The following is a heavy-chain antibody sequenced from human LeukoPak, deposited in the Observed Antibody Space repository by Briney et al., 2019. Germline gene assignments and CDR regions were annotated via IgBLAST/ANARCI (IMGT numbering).Heavy chain of an antibody. J-gene: IGHJ3*02. Sequence: GGSLRLSCAASGFTFSSYGMSWVRQAPGKGLEWVSAISGSGGSTYYADSVKGRFTISRDNSKNTLYLQMNSLRAEDTAVYYCAKDGRTYYYDSSGYSPDAFDIWGQGTMVTVSS. CDR2: ISGSGGST. CDR1: GFTFSSYG. CDR3: AKDGRTYYYDSSGYSPDAFDI. V-gene: IGHV3-23*01. D-gene: IGHD3-22*01.